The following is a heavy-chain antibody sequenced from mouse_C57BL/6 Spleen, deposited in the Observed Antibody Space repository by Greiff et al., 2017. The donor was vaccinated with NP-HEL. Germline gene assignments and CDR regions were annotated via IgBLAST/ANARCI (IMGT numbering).Heavy chain of an antibody. Sequence: VQLQQSGAELVRPGSSLQLSFPSSFSPFPLSFLSFFPPLPFPGLAWIGNIYPSDSETHYNQKFKDKATLTVDKSSSTAYMQLSSLTSEDSAVYYCARGGSGYPFAYWGQGTTLTVAS. D-gene: IGHD3-2*02. CDR3: ARGGSGYPFAY. CDR2: IYPSDSET. CDR1: FSPFPLSF. V-gene: IGHV1-52*01. J-gene: IGHJ2*01.